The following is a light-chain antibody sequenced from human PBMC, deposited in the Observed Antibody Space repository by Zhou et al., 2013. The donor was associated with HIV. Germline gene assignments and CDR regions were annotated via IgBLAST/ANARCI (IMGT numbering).Light chain of an antibody. Sequence: DIQMTQSPSTLSASVGDTVTITCRASEDISSSLAWYQHAPGRGPKLLIYGASKLQGGVPSRFSGSGSGTDFTLTISGLQSDDFATYYCQQAHIFPHTFGGGTRVEIK. V-gene: IGKV1-12*01. J-gene: IGKJ4*01. CDR3: QQAHIFPHT. CDR1: EDISSS. CDR2: GAS.